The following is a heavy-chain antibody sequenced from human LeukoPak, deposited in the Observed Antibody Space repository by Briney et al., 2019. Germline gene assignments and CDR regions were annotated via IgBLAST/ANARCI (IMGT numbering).Heavy chain of an antibody. CDR3: ARSRSRGYSGDFDY. CDR2: IYYSGTT. Sequence: SETLSLTCIVSGGSISGYYWSWIRQPPGEGLEWIGYIYYSGTTNYNPSLKSRITISVDSSKNQFSLKVRSVSAADTAVYYCARSRSRGYSGDFDYCGQGTLVTVSS. V-gene: IGHV4-59*01. J-gene: IGHJ4*02. CDR1: GGSISGYY. D-gene: IGHD5-12*01.